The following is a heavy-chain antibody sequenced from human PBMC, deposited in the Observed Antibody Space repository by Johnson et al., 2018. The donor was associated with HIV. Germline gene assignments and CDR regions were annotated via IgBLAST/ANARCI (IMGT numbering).Heavy chain of an antibody. CDR3: ARSGYCTTSSCTDDAFDI. D-gene: IGHD2-2*01. Sequence: YRGGSTYYADSVKGRFTISRDNSKNTLYLQMNSLRAEDTAVYYCARSGYCTTSSCTDDAFDIWGQGTMVTVSS. CDR2: YRGGST. V-gene: IGHV3-66*01. J-gene: IGHJ3*02.